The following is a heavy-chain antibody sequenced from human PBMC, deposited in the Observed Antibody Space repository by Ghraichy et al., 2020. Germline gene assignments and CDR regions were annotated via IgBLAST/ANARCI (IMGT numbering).Heavy chain of an antibody. V-gene: IGHV3-49*04. Sequence: GGSLRLSCTASGFTFGDYAMSWVRQAPGKGLEWVGFIRSKAYGGTTEYDASVKGRFTISRDDSKSIAYLQMNSLKTEDTAVYYCTREPAYYYGSGGNFDYWGQGPLVTVSS. CDR2: IRSKAYGGTT. CDR3: TREPAYYYGSGGNFDY. CDR1: GFTFGDYA. D-gene: IGHD3-10*01. J-gene: IGHJ4*02.